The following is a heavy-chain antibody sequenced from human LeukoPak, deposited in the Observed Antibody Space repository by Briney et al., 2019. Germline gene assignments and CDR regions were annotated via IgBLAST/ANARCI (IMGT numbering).Heavy chain of an antibody. J-gene: IGHJ4*02. V-gene: IGHV4-39*01. CDR1: GGSISSSSYY. CDR3: ARRHSRDTAIPTWFAY. Sequence: PAETLSFTCTVSGGSISSSSYYWGWIRQPPGKGLEWIGSIYHSGSTYYNPSLKSRVTISVDTSKNQFSLKLSSVTAADTAVYYCARRHSRDTAIPTWFAYWSQGTLATVSS. CDR2: IYHSGST. D-gene: IGHD5-18*01.